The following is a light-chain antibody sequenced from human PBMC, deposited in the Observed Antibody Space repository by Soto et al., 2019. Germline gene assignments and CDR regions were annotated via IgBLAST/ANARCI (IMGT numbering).Light chain of an antibody. Sequence: QLVLTQSPSASASLGASVKLTCTLSSGHSNYAIACHQQQSEKGPRYLMKLNSDGSHSKGDGIPDRFSGSSSGAERYLTSSSLQSEDEADYYCQTWGSGIVVFGGGTKLTVL. CDR2: LNSDGSH. V-gene: IGLV4-69*01. CDR3: QTWGSGIVV. J-gene: IGLJ2*01. CDR1: SGHSNYA.